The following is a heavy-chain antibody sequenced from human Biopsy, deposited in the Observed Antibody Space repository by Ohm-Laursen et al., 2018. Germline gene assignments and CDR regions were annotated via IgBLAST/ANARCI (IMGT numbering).Heavy chain of an antibody. D-gene: IGHD3-9*01. CDR3: ARDRFDLLTPNWFDP. CDR2: VYDSGKS. V-gene: IGHV4-38-2*02. Sequence: GTLSLTCAVSGFSISSGYYWGWIRQPPGKGLEWIGSVYDSGKSYYNPSLKSRFTISVDVSKNQFSLKLSSVTAADTAVYYCARDRFDLLTPNWFDPWGQGTLVTVSS. CDR1: GFSISSGYY. J-gene: IGHJ5*02.